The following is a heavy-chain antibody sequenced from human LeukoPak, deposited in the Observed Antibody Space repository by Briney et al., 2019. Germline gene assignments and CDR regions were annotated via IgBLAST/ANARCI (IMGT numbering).Heavy chain of an antibody. D-gene: IGHD1-26*01. CDR3: ARGFIVGAPRAFDI. Sequence: PSQTLSLTCTVSGGSISSGGYYWSWIRQHPGKGLEWIGYIYYSGSTYYNPSLKSRVTISVDTSKNQFSLKLSSVTAADTAVYYCARGFIVGAPRAFDIWGQGTMVTVSS. V-gene: IGHV4-31*03. J-gene: IGHJ3*02. CDR1: GGSISSGGYY. CDR2: IYYSGST.